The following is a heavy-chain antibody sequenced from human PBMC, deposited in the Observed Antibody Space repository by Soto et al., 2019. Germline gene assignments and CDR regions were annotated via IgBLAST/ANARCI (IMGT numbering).Heavy chain of an antibody. D-gene: IGHD6-6*01. CDR3: AREIAARPLYYYYGMDV. Sequence: PGGSLRLSCAASGFTFSSYAMHWVRQAPGKGLEWVAVISYDGSNKYYADSVKGRFTISRDNSKNTLYLQMNSLRAEDTAVYYCAREIAARPLYYYYGMDVWGQGTTVTVSS. V-gene: IGHV3-30-3*01. CDR2: ISYDGSNK. J-gene: IGHJ6*02. CDR1: GFTFSSYA.